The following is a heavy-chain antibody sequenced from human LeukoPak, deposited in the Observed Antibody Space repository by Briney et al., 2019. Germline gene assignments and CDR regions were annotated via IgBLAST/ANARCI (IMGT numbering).Heavy chain of an antibody. D-gene: IGHD4-17*01. CDR2: IRWDDNK. V-gene: IGHV2-70*01. J-gene: IGHJ4*02. CDR1: GFSLSTSGMC. Sequence: SGSTLVNPTQTLTLTCTFSGFSLSTSGMCVSWIRQPPGKALEWLALIRWDDNKYYSTSLKTRLTISKDTSKNQVVLTMTNMDPVDTATYYCARMIYGDFVDHFDYWGQGTPVTVSS. CDR3: ARMIYGDFVDHFDY.